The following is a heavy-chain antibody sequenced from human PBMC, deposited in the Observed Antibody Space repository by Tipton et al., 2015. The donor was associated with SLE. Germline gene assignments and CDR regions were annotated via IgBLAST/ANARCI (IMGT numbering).Heavy chain of an antibody. Sequence: TLSLTCTVSGFSISIGYFWGWIRQSPGKGLEWIATISHTGSTFYNPTLKSRVTLSVDTSKNQCFLKLNSVTAADTAVYYCARGATNWFDPWGRGTLVAVSS. CDR1: GFSISIGYF. CDR2: ISHTGST. V-gene: IGHV4-38-2*02. CDR3: ARGATNWFDP. J-gene: IGHJ5*02.